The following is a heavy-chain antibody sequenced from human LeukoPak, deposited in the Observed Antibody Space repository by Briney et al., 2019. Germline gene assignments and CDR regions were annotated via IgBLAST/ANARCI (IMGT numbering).Heavy chain of an antibody. D-gene: IGHD5-12*01. CDR1: GYTFTDYF. J-gene: IGHJ5*02. V-gene: IGHV1-2*02. Sequence: ASVKVSCNASGYTFTDYFIHWVPQAPGQGLEWMGWINPNSGDTRYAQKFQGRVTMTRDTSITTAYMELSSLRSDGTAVYYCARDGCFGYHYHDWLDPWGQGTLVTVSS. CDR2: INPNSGDT. CDR3: ARDGCFGYHYHDWLDP.